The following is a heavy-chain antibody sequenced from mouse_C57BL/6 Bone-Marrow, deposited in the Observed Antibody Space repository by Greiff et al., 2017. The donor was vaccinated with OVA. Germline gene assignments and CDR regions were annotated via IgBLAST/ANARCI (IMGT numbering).Heavy chain of an antibody. Sequence: EVQLQQSGPELVKPGASVKIPCKASGYTFTDYNMDWVKQSHGKSLEWIGDINPNNGGTIYNQKFKGKATLTVDKSSSTAYMELRSLTSEDTAVYYCARSCHYYGSSLLYYYAMDYWGQGTSVTVSS. CDR3: ARSCHYYGSSLLYYYAMDY. CDR2: INPNNGGT. D-gene: IGHD1-1*01. CDR1: GYTFTDYN. V-gene: IGHV1-18*01. J-gene: IGHJ4*01.